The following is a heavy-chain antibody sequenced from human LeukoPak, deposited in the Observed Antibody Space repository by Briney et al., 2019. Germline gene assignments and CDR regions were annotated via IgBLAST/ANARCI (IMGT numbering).Heavy chain of an antibody. CDR1: GGTFSSYA. V-gene: IGHV1-69*13. CDR2: IIPVFGTS. Sequence: AASVKVSCKASGGTFSSYAINWVRQAPGQGLEWMGGIIPVFGTSNYAQKFQGRVTITADESTRTAYMELSSLRSEDTAVYCARVSRSPGSGTPGAYYYYMDVWGKGTTVTISS. CDR3: ARVSRSPGSGTPGAYYYYMDV. J-gene: IGHJ6*03. D-gene: IGHD3-10*01.